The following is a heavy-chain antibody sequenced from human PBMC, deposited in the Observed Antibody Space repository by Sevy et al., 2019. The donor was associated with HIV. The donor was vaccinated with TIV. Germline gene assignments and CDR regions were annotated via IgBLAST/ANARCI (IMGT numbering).Heavy chain of an antibody. CDR1: GFTFGDYT. V-gene: IGHV3-49*04. CDR2: IRSKSYGGTI. Sequence: GGSLRLSCTASGFTFGDYTVSWVRQAPGKGLEWVGFIRSKSYGGTIEYAASVKGRFTISKDNSKSIAYLQMNSLKTEETALYFCTRVEGATDWGMDVWGQGTTVTVSS. D-gene: IGHD1-26*01. J-gene: IGHJ6*02. CDR3: TRVEGATDWGMDV.